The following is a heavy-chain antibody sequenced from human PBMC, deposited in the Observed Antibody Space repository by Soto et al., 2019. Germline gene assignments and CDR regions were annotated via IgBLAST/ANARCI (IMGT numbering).Heavy chain of an antibody. D-gene: IGHD3-9*01. V-gene: IGHV4-34*01. J-gene: IGHJ6*03. Sequence: PSETLSLTCAVYGGSFSGYYWSWIRQPPGKGLEWIGEINHSGSTNYNPSLKSRVTISLDTSKNQFCLKLSSVTATDTAVYYWASLLKQKYDILTGYYKSLAHYYYMEVWGKGTTVTVSS. CDR1: GGSFSGYY. CDR3: ASLLKQKYDILTGYYKSLAHYYYMEV. CDR2: INHSGST.